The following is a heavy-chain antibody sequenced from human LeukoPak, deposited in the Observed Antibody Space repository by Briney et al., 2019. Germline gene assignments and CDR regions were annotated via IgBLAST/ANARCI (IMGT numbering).Heavy chain of an antibody. CDR3: ARHPPLGGFDY. J-gene: IGHJ4*02. CDR1: GGLITNYY. D-gene: IGHD7-27*01. CDR2: ISYSGIT. V-gene: IGHV4-59*08. Sequence: PSETLSLTCTVSGGLITNYYWSWIRQSPGKGLEWIGYISYSGITNYNPSLKSRVAISGDTPKNQFSLQLNSVTAADTAVYYCARHPPLGGFDYWGQGTLVTVSS.